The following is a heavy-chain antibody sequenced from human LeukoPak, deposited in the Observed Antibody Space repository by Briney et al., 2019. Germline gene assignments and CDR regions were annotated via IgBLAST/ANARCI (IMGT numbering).Heavy chain of an antibody. CDR3: ARGQDYYDSSGYYYALDY. V-gene: IGHV3-21*01. J-gene: IGHJ4*02. Sequence: GGSLRLSCAASGFAFSSYSMNWVRQAPGKGLEWVSSISSSGSHMYYADSVKGRFTISRDNAKNSLYLQMNSLRAEDTAVYYCARGQDYYDSSGYYYALDYWGQGTLVTVSS. CDR2: ISSSGSHM. CDR1: GFAFSSYS. D-gene: IGHD3-22*01.